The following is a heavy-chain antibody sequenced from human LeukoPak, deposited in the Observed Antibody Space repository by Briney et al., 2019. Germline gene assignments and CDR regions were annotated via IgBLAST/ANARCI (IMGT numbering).Heavy chain of an antibody. CDR1: GFTFSSYG. Sequence: GGSLRLSCAASGFTFSSYGMHWVRQTPGKGLEWVAVIWYDGSNKYYADSVKGRFTISRDNSKNTLYLQMNSLRAEDTAVYYCARGYSSSWYDYWGQGTLVTVSS. CDR2: IWYDGSNK. J-gene: IGHJ4*02. CDR3: ARGYSSSWYDY. V-gene: IGHV3-33*01. D-gene: IGHD6-13*01.